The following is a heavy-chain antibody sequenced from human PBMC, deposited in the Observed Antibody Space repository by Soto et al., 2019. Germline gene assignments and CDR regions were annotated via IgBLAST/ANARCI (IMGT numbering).Heavy chain of an antibody. V-gene: IGHV3-33*01. CDR2: IWYDGSNK. CDR3: ARRPKGIAAAATYFDY. J-gene: IGHJ4*02. D-gene: IGHD6-13*01. CDR1: GFTFSSYG. Sequence: QVQLVESGGGVVQPGRSLRLSCAASGFTFSSYGMHWVRQAPGKGLEWVAVIWYDGSNKYYADSVKGRFTISRDNSKNTLYLQMNSLRAEDTTVYYCARRPKGIAAAATYFDYWGQGTLVTVSS.